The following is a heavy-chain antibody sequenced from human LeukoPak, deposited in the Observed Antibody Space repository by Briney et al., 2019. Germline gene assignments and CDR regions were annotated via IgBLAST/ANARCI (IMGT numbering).Heavy chain of an antibody. D-gene: IGHD3-10*01. CDR1: GFTFSSYG. J-gene: IGHJ6*03. CDR2: ISGSGGST. CDR3: AKDHSYYLAYYMDV. Sequence: PGGSLRLSCAASGFTFSSYGMHWVRQAPGKGLEWVSAISGSGGSTYYADSVKGRFTISRDNSKNTLYLQMNSLRAEDTAVYYCAKDHSYYLAYYMDVWGKGTTVTVSS. V-gene: IGHV3-23*01.